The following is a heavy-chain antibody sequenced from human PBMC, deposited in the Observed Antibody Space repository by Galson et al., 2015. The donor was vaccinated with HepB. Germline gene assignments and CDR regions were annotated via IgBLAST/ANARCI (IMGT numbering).Heavy chain of an antibody. CDR1: GFTFSTYS. CDR2: IKQDGSEK. V-gene: IGHV3-7*04. J-gene: IGHJ4*02. CDR3: ARVGIGLVYFDY. D-gene: IGHD3-16*01. Sequence: SLRLSCAVSGFTFSTYSMGWVRQAPGKGLEWVANIKQDGSEKYYVDSVTGRFTISRDNAKNSLYLQMNSLRAEDTAVYYCARVGIGLVYFDYWGQGTLVTVSS.